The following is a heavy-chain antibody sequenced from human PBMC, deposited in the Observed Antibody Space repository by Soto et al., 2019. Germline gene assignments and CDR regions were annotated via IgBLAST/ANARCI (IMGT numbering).Heavy chain of an antibody. CDR2: IIPILGTA. D-gene: IGHD3-9*01. Sequence: GASVKVSFKASGGTFNSLAISWLRQAPGQGLEWMGGIIPILGTANYAQKFRDRVTITADESTTTSYMELSSLRSNDTAFYYCTRGIDDILTGYYDFWGQGVLVTVSS. CDR1: GGTFNSLA. V-gene: IGHV1-69*13. J-gene: IGHJ4*02. CDR3: TRGIDDILTGYYDF.